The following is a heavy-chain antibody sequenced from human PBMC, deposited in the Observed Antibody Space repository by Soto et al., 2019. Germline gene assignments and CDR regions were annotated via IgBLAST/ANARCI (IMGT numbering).Heavy chain of an antibody. D-gene: IGHD5-12*01. CDR2: ISYDGSNK. V-gene: IGHV3-30-3*01. CDR1: GFTFSSYA. CDR3: ARSFIVATIDDYYYGMDV. J-gene: IGHJ6*02. Sequence: LRLSCAASGFTFSSYAMHWVRQAPGKGLEWVAVISYDGSNKYYADSVKGRLTISRDNSKNTLYLQMNSLRAEDTAVYYCARSFIVATIDDYYYGMDVWGQGTTVTVSS.